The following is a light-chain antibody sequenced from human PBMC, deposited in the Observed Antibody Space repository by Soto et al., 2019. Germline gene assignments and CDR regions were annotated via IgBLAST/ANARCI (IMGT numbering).Light chain of an antibody. CDR1: QSVSSSY. V-gene: IGKV3-20*01. CDR2: DGS. CDR3: QQYASSPT. Sequence: ENVLTQSPGTLSLSPGERATLSCRASQSVSSSYLAWYQQKPGQAPSLLIYDGSIRAAGIPDRFSGSGSVTAFNLTISRLEPEDVAVYYCQQYASSPTFGQGTKVEIK. J-gene: IGKJ1*01.